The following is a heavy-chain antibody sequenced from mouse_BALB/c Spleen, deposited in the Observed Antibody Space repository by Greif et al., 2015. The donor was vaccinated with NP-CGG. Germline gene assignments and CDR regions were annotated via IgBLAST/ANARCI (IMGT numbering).Heavy chain of an antibody. Sequence: EVKVVESGGGLVKPGGSLKLSCAASGFTFSSYAMSWVRQTPEKRLEWVASISSGGSTYYPDSVKGRFTISRDNARNILYLQMSRLRAEDTAMYYCARGRRAMITTGGYAMDYWGQGTSVTVSS. J-gene: IGHJ4*01. CDR1: GFTFSSYA. D-gene: IGHD2-4*01. CDR2: ISSGGST. V-gene: IGHV5-6-5*01. CDR3: ARGRRAMITTGGYAMDY.